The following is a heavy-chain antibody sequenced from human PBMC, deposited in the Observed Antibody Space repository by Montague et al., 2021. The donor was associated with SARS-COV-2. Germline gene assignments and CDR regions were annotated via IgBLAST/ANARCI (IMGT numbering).Heavy chain of an antibody. J-gene: IGHJ4*02. CDR1: GGSISSSNW. CDR2: IYHSGNT. CDR3: ARSSILGAHRFDY. V-gene: IGHV4-4*02. Sequence: SETLSLICAVSGGSISSSNWWSWVRQPPGKGLEWIGEIYHSGNTNYNPSLQSRFTISVDKSKNQFSLRLSSVTAADTAVYYCARSSILGAHRFDYWGQGTLVAVSS. D-gene: IGHD3-16*01.